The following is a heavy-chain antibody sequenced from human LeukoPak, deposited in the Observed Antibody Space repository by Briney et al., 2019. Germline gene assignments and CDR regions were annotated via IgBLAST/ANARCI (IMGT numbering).Heavy chain of an antibody. CDR3: ARVISPLDFWSGYAPYYFDY. CDR2: INHSGST. J-gene: IGHJ4*02. V-gene: IGHV4-34*01. CDR1: GGSFSGYY. D-gene: IGHD3-3*01. Sequence: SETLSLTCAVYGGSFSGYYWSWIRQPPGKGLEWIGEINHSGSTNYNPSLKSRVTISVDTSKNQFSLKLSSVTAADTAVYYCARVISPLDFWSGYAPYYFDYWSQGTLVTVSS.